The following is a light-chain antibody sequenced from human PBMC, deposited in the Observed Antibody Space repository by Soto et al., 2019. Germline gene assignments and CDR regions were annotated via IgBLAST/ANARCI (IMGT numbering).Light chain of an antibody. V-gene: IGLV1-40*01. CDR2: FST. CDR1: SSNIGAGYD. CDR3: QPADGGPRGRV. Sequence: QSVLTQPPSVSGAPGQRVTISCSGGSSNIGAGYDVHWYHHVPGTAPKLVVYFSTHRPSGVPDRFSGSKSGTSASLAIDGPQREDEGDYYCQPADGGPRGRVFGGGTKLTVL. J-gene: IGLJ3*02.